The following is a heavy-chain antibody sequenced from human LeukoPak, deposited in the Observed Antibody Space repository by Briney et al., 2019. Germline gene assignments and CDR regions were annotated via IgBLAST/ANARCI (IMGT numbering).Heavy chain of an antibody. CDR2: ITSSSSYMY. CDR1: GFTFSTYS. Sequence: GGSLRLSCAASGFTFSTYSMNWVRQAPGKGLEWVSSITSSSSYMYYYADSVKGRFTISRDNAKNSLFLQMNSLRVEDTAVYYCARDHATGYFDYWGQGALVTVSS. CDR3: ARDHATGYFDY. V-gene: IGHV3-21*01. D-gene: IGHD2-15*01. J-gene: IGHJ4*02.